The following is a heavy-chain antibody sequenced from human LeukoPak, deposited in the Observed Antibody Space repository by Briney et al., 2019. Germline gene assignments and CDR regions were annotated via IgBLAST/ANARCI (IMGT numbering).Heavy chain of an antibody. CDR3: ARGTGNWNFGV. CDR1: GASINSHY. CDR2: SFYSGST. V-gene: IGHV4-59*11. D-gene: IGHD1-7*01. Sequence: SETLSLTCTVSGASINSHYWSWFRQSPGKGLEWIGHSFYSGSTNYRPSLRSRVTISVDRPNNKFSLRLRSVTAADTAIYYCARGTGNWNFGVWGRGSLIIASS. J-gene: IGHJ4*02.